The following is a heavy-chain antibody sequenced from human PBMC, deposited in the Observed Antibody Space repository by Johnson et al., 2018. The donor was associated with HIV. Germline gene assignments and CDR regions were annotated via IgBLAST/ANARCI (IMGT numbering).Heavy chain of an antibody. Sequence: VQLVESGGGLVQPGGSLRLSCAASGFTFSNAWMRWVRQAPGKGLEWVGRIKSNTDVGTPDYAAPVQGRFTISRDDSKNTLYVQMNSLKTEDTAVYYCTKDLGGAGRGREKPDAFDIWGQGTMVTVSS. D-gene: IGHD3-10*01. CDR1: GFTFSNAW. CDR2: IKSNTDVGTP. V-gene: IGHV3-15*01. CDR3: TKDLGGAGRGREKPDAFDI. J-gene: IGHJ3*02.